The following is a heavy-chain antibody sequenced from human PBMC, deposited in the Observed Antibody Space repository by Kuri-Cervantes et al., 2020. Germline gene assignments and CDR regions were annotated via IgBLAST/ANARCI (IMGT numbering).Heavy chain of an antibody. CDR1: GFTFSSYS. CDR2: ISSSSSTI. Sequence: GGSLRLSCAASGFTFSSYSMNWVRQAPGKGLEWVSYISSSSSTIYYADSVKGRFTISRDNAKNSLYLQMNSLRDEDTAVYYCARGSRDGYKNFLDYWGQGTLVTVSS. V-gene: IGHV3-48*02. CDR3: ARGSRDGYKNFLDY. J-gene: IGHJ4*02. D-gene: IGHD5-24*01.